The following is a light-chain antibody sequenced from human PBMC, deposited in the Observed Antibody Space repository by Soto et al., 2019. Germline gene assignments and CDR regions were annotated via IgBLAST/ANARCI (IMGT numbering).Light chain of an antibody. CDR2: GAS. Sequence: EIVMTQSPATLSVSPGERATLSCRASQSVSSDLAWYHQKPGQAPRLLIYGASTRATGIPDRFSGRGSGTEFTLTINSLQSEDFAVYYCQQYNNWPRTFGQGTKVDIK. V-gene: IGKV3-15*01. CDR3: QQYNNWPRT. CDR1: QSVSSD. J-gene: IGKJ1*01.